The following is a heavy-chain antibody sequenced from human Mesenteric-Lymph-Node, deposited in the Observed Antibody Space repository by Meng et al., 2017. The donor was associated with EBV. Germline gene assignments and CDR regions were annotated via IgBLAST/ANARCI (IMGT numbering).Heavy chain of an antibody. CDR1: GGSFGDDY. D-gene: IGHD4-23*01. Sequence: HVHLRQGGAGLLTHTEPLSLPCDVPGGSFGDDYWSWIRQPPGRGLGWIGEINHSGSTGYNPSLKSRVTISVDTSKNQFSVRLTSVTAADTAVYYCARSRRYGGLDYWYFDLWGRGTLVTVSS. V-gene: IGHV4-34*01. J-gene: IGHJ2*01. CDR3: ARSRRYGGLDYWYFDL. CDR2: INHSGST.